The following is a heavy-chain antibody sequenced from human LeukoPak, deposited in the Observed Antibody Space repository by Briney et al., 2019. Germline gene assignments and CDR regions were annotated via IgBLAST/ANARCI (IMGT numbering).Heavy chain of an antibody. CDR2: ISGSGGST. CDR1: GFTFSSYA. J-gene: IGHJ6*04. Sequence: PGGSLRLSCAASGFTFSSYAMSWVRQAPGKGLEWVSAISGSGGSTYYADSVKGRFTISRDNSKNTLYLQMNCLRAEDTAVYYCAKGGYCSSTSCYFGPNYGMDVWGKGTTVTVSS. V-gene: IGHV3-23*01. D-gene: IGHD2-2*01. CDR3: AKGGYCSSTSCYFGPNYGMDV.